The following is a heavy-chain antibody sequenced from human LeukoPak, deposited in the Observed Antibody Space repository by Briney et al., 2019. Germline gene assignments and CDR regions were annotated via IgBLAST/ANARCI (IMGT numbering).Heavy chain of an antibody. J-gene: IGHJ4*02. V-gene: IGHV4-34*01. CDR3: ARAVYSSSWYGSDY. CDR1: GGSFSGYY. CDR2: INHSGST. Sequence: PSETLSLTCAVYGGSFSGYYWCWIRQPPGKGLEWIGEINHSGSTNYNPSLKSRVTISVDTSKNQFSLKLSSVTAADTAVYYCARAVYSSSWYGSDYWGQGTLVTVSS. D-gene: IGHD6-13*01.